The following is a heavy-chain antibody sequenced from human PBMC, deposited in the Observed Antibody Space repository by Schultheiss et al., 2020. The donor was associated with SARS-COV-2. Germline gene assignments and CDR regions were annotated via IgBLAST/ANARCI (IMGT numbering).Heavy chain of an antibody. V-gene: IGHV3-48*02. J-gene: IGHJ6*02. CDR2: ISSSSSTI. CDR3: ARDHRLLWFGESSSMDV. Sequence: GESLKISCAASGFTFSSYSMNWVRQAPGKGLEWVSYISSSSSTIYYADSVKGRFTISRDNAKNSLYLQMNSLRDEDTAVYYCARDHRLLWFGESSSMDVWGQGTTVTVSS. CDR1: GFTFSSYS. D-gene: IGHD3-10*01.